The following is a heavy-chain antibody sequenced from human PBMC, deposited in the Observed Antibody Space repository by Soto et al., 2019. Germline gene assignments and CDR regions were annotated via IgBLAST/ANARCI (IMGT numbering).Heavy chain of an antibody. J-gene: IGHJ6*02. D-gene: IGHD6-6*01. Sequence: PSETLSLTCAVYGGSFSGYYWSWIRQPPGKGLEWIGEINHSGSTNYNPSLKSRVTISVDTSKNQFSLKLSSVTAADTAVYYCARLLIAARPYYYYYYGMDVWGQGTTVTVSS. CDR1: GGSFSGYY. CDR3: ARLLIAARPYYYYYYGMDV. CDR2: INHSGST. V-gene: IGHV4-34*01.